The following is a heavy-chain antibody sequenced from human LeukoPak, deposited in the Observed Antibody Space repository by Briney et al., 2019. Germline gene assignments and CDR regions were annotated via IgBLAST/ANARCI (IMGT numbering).Heavy chain of an antibody. V-gene: IGHV3-21*01. Sequence: AGGSLRLSCAASGFTFSSYSMNWVRQAPGKGLEWVSSISSSSSYIYYADSVKGRFTISRDNAKNSLYLQMNSLRAEDTAVYYCARVMRYCSSTSCGGFDYWGQGTLVTVSS. CDR2: ISSSSSYI. D-gene: IGHD2-2*01. CDR3: ARVMRYCSSTSCGGFDY. J-gene: IGHJ4*02. CDR1: GFTFSSYS.